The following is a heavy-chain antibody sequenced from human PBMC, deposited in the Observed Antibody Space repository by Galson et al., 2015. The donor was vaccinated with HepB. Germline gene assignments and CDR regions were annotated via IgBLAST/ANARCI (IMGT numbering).Heavy chain of an antibody. Sequence: SVKVSCKASGGTSSSYAISWVRQAPGQGLEWMGGIIPIFGTANYAQKFQGRVTITADESTSTAYMELSSLRSEDTAVYYCARDGYSYGFNWFDPWGQGTLVTVSS. CDR3: ARDGYSYGFNWFDP. V-gene: IGHV1-69*13. J-gene: IGHJ5*02. CDR1: GGTSSSYA. CDR2: IIPIFGTA. D-gene: IGHD5-18*01.